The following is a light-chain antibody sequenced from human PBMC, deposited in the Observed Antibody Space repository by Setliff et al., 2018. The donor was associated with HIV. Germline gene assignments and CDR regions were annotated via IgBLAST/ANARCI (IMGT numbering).Light chain of an antibody. J-gene: IGLJ1*01. Sequence: QSVLTQPPSVSGAPGQRVTIPCTGSSSHIGAGYDVHWYQQLPGTAPKLLIYGNSNRRSGVPDRFSGSKSGTSASLAITGLQAEEEADYYCQSYDSSLSGYVFGTGTKGTVL. CDR3: QSYDSSLSGYV. CDR1: SSHIGAGYD. CDR2: GNS. V-gene: IGLV1-40*01.